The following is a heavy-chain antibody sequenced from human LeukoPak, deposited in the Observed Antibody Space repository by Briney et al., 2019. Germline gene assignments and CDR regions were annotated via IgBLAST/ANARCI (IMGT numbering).Heavy chain of an antibody. Sequence: GRSLRLSCAASGFTFDNYAMNWVRQVPGKGLEWISLISWNSGTIGYADSMKGRFTISRDNANNFLYLQMNSLRAEDTALYYCARAYKDRSLAGKKEFFQHWGQGTLVTVSS. CDR1: GFTFDNYA. CDR2: ISWNSGTI. V-gene: IGHV3-9*01. CDR3: ARAYKDRSLAGKKEFFQH. D-gene: IGHD6-19*01. J-gene: IGHJ1*01.